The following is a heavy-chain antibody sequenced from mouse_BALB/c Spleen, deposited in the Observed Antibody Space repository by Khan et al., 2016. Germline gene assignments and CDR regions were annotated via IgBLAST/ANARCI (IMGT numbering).Heavy chain of an antibody. CDR3: ASYYGSSYDYFDY. J-gene: IGHJ2*01. V-gene: IGHV1-87*01. CDR1: GYTFTSYW. D-gene: IGHD1-1*01. CDR2: IYTGDGDT. Sequence: QVQLQQSGAELARPGASVKLSCKASGYTFTSYWMQWVKQRPGQGLEWIGAIYTGDGDTRYTQKFKGKATLTADKSSSTAYMQLSSLASEDSAGYYCASYYGSSYDYFDYWGQGTTLTVSS.